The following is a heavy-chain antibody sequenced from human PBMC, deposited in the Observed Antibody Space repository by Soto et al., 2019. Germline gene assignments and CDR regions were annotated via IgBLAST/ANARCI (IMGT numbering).Heavy chain of an antibody. CDR1: GFTFSSYG. Sequence: QVQLVESGGGVVQPGRSLRLSCAASGFTFSSYGMHWVRQAPGKGLEWVAVISYDGSNKYYADSVKGRFTISRDNSKNTLYLQMNSLRAEDTAGYYCAKALAGQWLVLSYYYCGMEVWGQGTTVTVSS. D-gene: IGHD6-19*01. CDR3: AKALAGQWLVLSYYYCGMEV. V-gene: IGHV3-30*18. CDR2: ISYDGSNK. J-gene: IGHJ6*02.